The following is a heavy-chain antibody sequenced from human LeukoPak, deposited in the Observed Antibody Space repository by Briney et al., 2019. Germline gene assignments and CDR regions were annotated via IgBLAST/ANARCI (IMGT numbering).Heavy chain of an antibody. Sequence: SETLSLTCNVPGDSLTGHFWSWIRQTPGKGLEWIGYVFHSGTTNYSPSLKSRVTISLDTSKKQLYLRLASVTAADTAVYYCARRMVTVTDAFDIWGRGTMVSVSS. J-gene: IGHJ3*02. V-gene: IGHV4-59*08. CDR2: VFHSGTT. CDR3: ARRMVTVTDAFDI. CDR1: GDSLTGHF. D-gene: IGHD2-21*02.